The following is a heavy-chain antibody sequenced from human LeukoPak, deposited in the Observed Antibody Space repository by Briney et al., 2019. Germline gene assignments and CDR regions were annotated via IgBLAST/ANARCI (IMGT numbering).Heavy chain of an antibody. Sequence: GGSLRLSCAASGFTFSSYAMSWVRQAPGKGLEWVSAISGSGGSTYYADSVRGRFTIPRDNSKKTLNLQRNSLRAEDTAVYYCAKLQKYQLLLYYFYYWGQGTLVTVSS. CDR3: AKLQKYQLLLYYFYY. J-gene: IGHJ4*02. CDR1: GFTFSSYA. CDR2: ISGSGGST. D-gene: IGHD2-2*01. V-gene: IGHV3-23*01.